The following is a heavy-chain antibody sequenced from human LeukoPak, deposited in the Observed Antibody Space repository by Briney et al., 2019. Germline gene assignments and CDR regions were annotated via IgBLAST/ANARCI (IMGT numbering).Heavy chain of an antibody. CDR1: GYTFSNYN. Sequence: GASVKVSCKASGYTFSNYNIGWVRQAPGQGLEWMGWISATNGNTNYAQKFQGRVTITTDESTSTAYMELSSLRSEDTAVYYCARGVDTALGGDYWGQGTLVTVSS. J-gene: IGHJ4*02. V-gene: IGHV1-18*04. CDR3: ARGVDTALGGDY. D-gene: IGHD5-18*01. CDR2: ISATNGNT.